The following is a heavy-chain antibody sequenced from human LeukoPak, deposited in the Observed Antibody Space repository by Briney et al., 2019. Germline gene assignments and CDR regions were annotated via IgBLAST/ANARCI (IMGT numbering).Heavy chain of an antibody. V-gene: IGHV4-59*01. CDR2: IYYSGST. CDR3: ARGSYPRSELGAYYDDTRGYFDY. J-gene: IGHJ4*02. CDR1: GGSISSYY. D-gene: IGHD3-22*01. Sequence: SETLSLTCTVSGGSISSYYWSWIRQPPGKGLEWIGYIYYSGSTNYNPSLKSRVTISVDTSKNQFSLKLSSVTAADTAVYYCARGSYPRSELGAYYDDTRGYFDYWGQGTLVTVSS.